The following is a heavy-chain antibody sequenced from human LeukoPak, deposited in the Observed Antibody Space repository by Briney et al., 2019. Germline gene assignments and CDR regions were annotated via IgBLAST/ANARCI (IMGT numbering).Heavy chain of an antibody. CDR2: IFIGGST. J-gene: IGHJ5*02. D-gene: IGHD3-10*01. CDR3: ARATSTEIYFGSGSYYPNWFDP. CDR1: GFTFSSYS. V-gene: IGHV3-53*01. Sequence: GGSLRLSCAASGFTFSSYSMSWVRQAPGKGLEWVSVIFIGGSTYYADSVKGRFTISRDNSKNALYLQMNSLRAEDTAVYYCARATSTEIYFGSGSYYPNWFDPWGQGTLVTVSS.